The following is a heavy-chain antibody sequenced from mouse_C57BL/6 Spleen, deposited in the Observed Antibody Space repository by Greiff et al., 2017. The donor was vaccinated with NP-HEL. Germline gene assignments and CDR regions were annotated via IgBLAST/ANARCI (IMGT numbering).Heavy chain of an antibody. Sequence: QVQLQQSGPELVKPGASVKISCKASGYAFSSSWMNWVKQRPGKGLEWIGRIYPGDGDTNYNGKFKGKATLTADKSSSTAYMQLSSLTSEDSAVYFCERGRYYGRLWFDYWGQGTTLTVSS. CDR3: ERGRYYGRLWFDY. D-gene: IGHD1-1*01. CDR1: GYAFSSSW. J-gene: IGHJ2*01. CDR2: IYPGDGDT. V-gene: IGHV1-82*01.